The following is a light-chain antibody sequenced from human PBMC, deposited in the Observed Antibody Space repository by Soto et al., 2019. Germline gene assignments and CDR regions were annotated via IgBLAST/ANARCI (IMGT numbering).Light chain of an antibody. CDR3: QQCYNWPLT. Sequence: EIVMTQSLATLSVSPGERATLSCRASQSVSSSLAWYQQKPGQAPRLLIYGASTRATGVPARFSGSGSGTEFALTISSLQSEDFAVYYCQQCYNWPLTFGGGTKVEIK. CDR1: QSVSSS. CDR2: GAS. V-gene: IGKV3-15*01. J-gene: IGKJ4*01.